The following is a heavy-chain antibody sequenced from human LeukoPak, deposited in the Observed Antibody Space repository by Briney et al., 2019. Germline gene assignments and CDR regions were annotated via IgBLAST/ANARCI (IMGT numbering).Heavy chain of an antibody. CDR3: ARARHLEWSDY. Sequence: PSETQALPQNISVPLLIPYYSGWKRQPPGKGLEWIGYIYYSGSTNYNPSLKSRVTISVDTSKNQFSLKLNSVTAADTSVYYCARARHLEWSDYWGQGTLVTVSS. CDR1: VPLLIPYY. V-gene: IGHV4-59*01. CDR2: IYYSGST. D-gene: IGHD3-3*01. J-gene: IGHJ4*02.